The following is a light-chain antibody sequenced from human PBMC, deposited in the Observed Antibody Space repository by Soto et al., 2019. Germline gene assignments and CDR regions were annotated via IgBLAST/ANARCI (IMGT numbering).Light chain of an antibody. CDR1: QGISSA. Sequence: AIQLTQSPSSLSASVGDRVTITCRASQGISSALAWYQHKPGRAPRLLIYDASSVQSGVSSRFSGSGSGTDFTLTISSPQPEDLATYYCHQFQSYALTLGEGNKLYIK. CDR3: HQFQSYALT. V-gene: IGKV1-13*02. CDR2: DAS. J-gene: IGKJ4*01.